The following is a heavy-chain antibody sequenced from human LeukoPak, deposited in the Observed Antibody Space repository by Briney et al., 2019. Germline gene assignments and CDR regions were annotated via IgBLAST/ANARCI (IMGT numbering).Heavy chain of an antibody. V-gene: IGHV3-15*01. CDR1: GFTFSNAW. CDR3: TTDGSGSYFYYNYGMDV. J-gene: IGHJ6*02. Sequence: GGSLRLSCAASGFTFSNAWMSWVRQAPGKGLEWVGRIKSKTDGGTTDYAAPVKGRFTISRDDSRNTLYLQMNSLKTEDTALYYCTTDGSGSYFYYNYGMDVWGQGTTVTVSS. D-gene: IGHD3-10*01. CDR2: IKSKTDGGTT.